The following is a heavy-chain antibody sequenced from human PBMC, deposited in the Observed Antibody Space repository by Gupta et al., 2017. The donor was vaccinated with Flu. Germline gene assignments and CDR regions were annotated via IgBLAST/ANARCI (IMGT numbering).Heavy chain of an antibody. CDR1: FITYA. CDR3: AKTVRDTTNFDY. Sequence: FITYAMNWVRQAPGEGLEWVSAISYSGDTIYYADSVKGRFTVSRDNSKNTLYLQMNSLRVEDTAVYYCAKTVRDTTNFDYWGQGTLVTVSS. V-gene: IGHV3-23*01. J-gene: IGHJ4*02. D-gene: IGHD1-26*01. CDR2: ISYSGDTI.